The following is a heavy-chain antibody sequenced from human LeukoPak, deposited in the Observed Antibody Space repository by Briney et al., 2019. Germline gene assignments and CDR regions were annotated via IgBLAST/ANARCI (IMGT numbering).Heavy chain of an antibody. Sequence: GSLRLSCAASGSTFSSYWMHWVRQAPGRGLVWVSRINGDGSITNYADSVKGRFTVSRDNAKNTLYLQMNSLRAEDTAVYYCRGVAARRDFDYWGQGTLVTVPS. CDR2: INGDGSIT. D-gene: IGHD6-6*01. J-gene: IGHJ4*02. V-gene: IGHV3-74*01. CDR3: RGVAARRDFDY. CDR1: GSTFSSYW.